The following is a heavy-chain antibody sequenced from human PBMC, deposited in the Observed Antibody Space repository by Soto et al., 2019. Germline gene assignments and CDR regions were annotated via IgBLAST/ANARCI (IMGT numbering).Heavy chain of an antibody. D-gene: IGHD6-6*01. CDR1: GLSVSSSD. CDR3: STSSRNEYHFAMDA. V-gene: IGHV3-53*02. CDR2: IYSGGST. Sequence: EVQLVETGGGLIQPGGSLRLSCAASGLSVSSSDMSWVRQAPGKGLEWVSVIYSGGSTHDADSVKGRFTISRDNSKNTVHLQMNSLRVDDTAVYFCSTSSRNEYHFAMDAWGQGTTVIVSS. J-gene: IGHJ6*02.